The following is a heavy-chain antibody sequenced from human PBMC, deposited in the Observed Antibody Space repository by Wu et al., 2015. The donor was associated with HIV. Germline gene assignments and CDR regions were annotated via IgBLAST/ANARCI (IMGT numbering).Heavy chain of an antibody. D-gene: IGHD5-24*01. CDR1: GGTLNNYA. CDR2: IVPIIDTT. CDR3: ARDLGEMATS. J-gene: IGHJ4*02. Sequence: QVQLVQSGAEVKKPGSSVKVSCKASGGTLNNYAINWARQAPGQGLEWMGRIVPIIDTTNYEQKFQGRVTFTADDLTNTVHMQLSSLTTEDTAIYYCARDLGEMATSWGQGTPVTVSS. V-gene: IGHV1-69*11.